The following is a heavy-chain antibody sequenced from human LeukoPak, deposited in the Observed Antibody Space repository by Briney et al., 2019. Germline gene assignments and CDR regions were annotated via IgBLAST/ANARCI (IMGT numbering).Heavy chain of an antibody. CDR2: IIPIFGTA. Sequence: SVKVSCKVSGYTLTGLSMHWVRQAPGQGLEWMGGIIPIFGTANYAQKFQGRVTITADESTSTAYMELSSLRSEDTAVYYCARDLQLWRDWGQGTLVTVSS. D-gene: IGHD5-18*01. CDR1: GYTLTGLS. CDR3: ARDLQLWRD. J-gene: IGHJ4*02. V-gene: IGHV1-69*13.